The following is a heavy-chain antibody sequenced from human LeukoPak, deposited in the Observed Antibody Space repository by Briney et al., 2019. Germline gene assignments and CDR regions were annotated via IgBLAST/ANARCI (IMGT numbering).Heavy chain of an antibody. J-gene: IGHJ4*02. CDR2: IRYDGGNT. D-gene: IGHD3-9*01. V-gene: IGHV3-33*01. CDR1: GFIFSNYA. Sequence: QPGRSLRLSCAASGFIFSNYAMQWVRQAPGMGLEWVAFIRYDGGNTYYADSVKGRFTISRDNAKNSLYLQMNSLRAEDTAVYYCARDFEGFDYYFDYWGQGTLVTVSS. CDR3: ARDFEGFDYYFDY.